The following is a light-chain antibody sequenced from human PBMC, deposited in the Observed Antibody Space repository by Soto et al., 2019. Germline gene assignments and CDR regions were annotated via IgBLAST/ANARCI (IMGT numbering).Light chain of an antibody. V-gene: IGKV1-5*01. CDR2: DAS. CDR1: QSISSW. Sequence: IQTNQSPSTLSASVGDRVTITCRASQSISSWLAWYQQKPGKAPKLLIYDASSLESGVPSRFSGSGSGTEFTLIIRSLQPDDFATYYCQKYNSCPHTFGQGTRLEIK. CDR3: QKYNSCPHT. J-gene: IGKJ5*01.